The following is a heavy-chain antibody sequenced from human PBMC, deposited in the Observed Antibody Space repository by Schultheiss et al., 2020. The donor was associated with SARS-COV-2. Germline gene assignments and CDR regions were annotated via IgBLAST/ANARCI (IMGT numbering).Heavy chain of an antibody. CDR1: GFTFSSYG. Sequence: GGSLRLSCAASGFTFSSYGMHWVRQAPGKGLEWVAVIYSGGSTYYADSVKGRFTISRDNSKNTLYLQMNSLRAEDTAVYYCAKVLSGSLGWFDPWGQGTLVTVSS. CDR2: IYSGGST. V-gene: IGHV3-NL1*01. J-gene: IGHJ5*02. D-gene: IGHD4/OR15-4a*01. CDR3: AKVLSGSLGWFDP.